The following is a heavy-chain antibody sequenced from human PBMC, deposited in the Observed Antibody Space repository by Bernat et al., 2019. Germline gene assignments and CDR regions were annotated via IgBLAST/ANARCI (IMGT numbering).Heavy chain of an antibody. CDR2: IYSGGST. D-gene: IGHD6-13*01. CDR1: GFTVSSNY. J-gene: IGHJ6*02. V-gene: IGHV3-53*02. CDR3: ARDGYSSSWPYYYYGMDV. Sequence: EVQLVETGGGLIQPGGSLRLSCAASGFTVSSNYMSWVRQAPGKGLEWVSVIYSGGSTYYADSVKGRFTISRDNSKNTLYLQMNSLRAEDTAVYYCARDGYSSSWPYYYYGMDVWGQGTTVTVSS.